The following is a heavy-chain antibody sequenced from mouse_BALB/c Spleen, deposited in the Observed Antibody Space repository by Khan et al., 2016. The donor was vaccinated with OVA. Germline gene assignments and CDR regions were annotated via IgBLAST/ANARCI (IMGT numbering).Heavy chain of an antibody. J-gene: IGHJ4*01. CDR1: GFTFSDYG. CDR3: ARSWAMDY. V-gene: IGHV5-15*02. CDR2: ISSLAYSI. Sequence: DVQLVESGGGLVQPGGSRKLSCAASGFTFSDYGLAWVRQAPGKGPEWVAFISSLAYSIYYADTVTGRFTLSRENAKNTLYLEMSSLRSEDTAMYYCARSWAMDYWGQGTSVTVSS.